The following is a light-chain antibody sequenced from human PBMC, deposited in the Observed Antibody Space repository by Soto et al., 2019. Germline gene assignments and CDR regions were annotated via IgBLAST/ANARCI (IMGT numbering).Light chain of an antibody. V-gene: IGKV3-20*01. CDR2: GAS. J-gene: IGKJ1*01. CDR1: QIVSSSY. CDR3: QQYGSSPLS. Sequence: EIGVTQSPGTLSLSPGERATLSCRASQIVSSSYLAWYQQKPGQAPRLLIYGASSRATGIPDRFSGSGSGTDFTLTISRLETEDFAVYYCQQYGSSPLSFGQGTKVEIK.